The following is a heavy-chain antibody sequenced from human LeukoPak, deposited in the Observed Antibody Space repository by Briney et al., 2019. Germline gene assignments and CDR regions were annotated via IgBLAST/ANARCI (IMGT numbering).Heavy chain of an antibody. CDR1: GYSFTSYW. D-gene: IGHD2-8*01. V-gene: IGHV5-51*01. Sequence: GESLKISCKGSGYSFTSYWIGWVRQMPGKGLEWTGIIYPGDSDTRYSPSFQGQVTISADKSISTAYLQWSSLKASDTAMYYCARRIVLMVYAHHSNYFDYWGQGTLVTVSS. CDR2: IYPGDSDT. J-gene: IGHJ4*02. CDR3: ARRIVLMVYAHHSNYFDY.